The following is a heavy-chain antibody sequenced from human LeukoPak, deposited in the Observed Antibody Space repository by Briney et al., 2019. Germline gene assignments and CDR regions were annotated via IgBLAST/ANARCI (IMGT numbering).Heavy chain of an antibody. CDR1: GGTFSSYT. CDR2: IIPILGIA. Sequence: GASVKVSCKASGGTFSSYTINWVRQAPGQGLEWMGMIIPILGIANYAQKFQGRVTITADKSTSTAYMELSSLRSEDTAVYYCARVGVGGSSSWYYYYYGMDVWGQGTTVTVSS. J-gene: IGHJ6*02. CDR3: ARVGVGGSSSWYYYYYGMDV. V-gene: IGHV1-69*02. D-gene: IGHD6-13*01.